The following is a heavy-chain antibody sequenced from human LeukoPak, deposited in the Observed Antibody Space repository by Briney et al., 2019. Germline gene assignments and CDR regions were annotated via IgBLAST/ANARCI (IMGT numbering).Heavy chain of an antibody. CDR1: GFTFSDYA. CDR2: ISGSAGAT. J-gene: IGHJ6*03. CDR3: AKDSCLSSSTSCYSSSENYYYYYMDV. D-gene: IGHD2-2*02. V-gene: IGHV3-23*01. Sequence: PGGSLRLSCAASGFTFSDYAMSWVRQAPGKGLEWVSAISGSAGATYYADSVKGRFTISRDNSKNTLYLQMNSLRAEDTAVYYCAKDSCLSSSTSCYSSSENYYYYYMDVWGKGTTVTVSS.